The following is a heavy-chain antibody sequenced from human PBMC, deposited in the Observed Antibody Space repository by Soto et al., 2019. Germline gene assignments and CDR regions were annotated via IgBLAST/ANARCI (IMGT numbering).Heavy chain of an antibody. D-gene: IGHD2-15*01. J-gene: IGHJ4*02. Sequence: GGSLRLSCEASGFTFSRVSMNWVRQAPGKGLEWISFIRNKAYRGTTKYAASVRGRFTISRDDSKSIAYLQMNSLKTEDTAVYYCTRGDMALNDYWGQGTLVTVSS. V-gene: IGHV3-49*04. CDR2: IRNKAYRGTT. CDR3: TRGDMALNDY. CDR1: GFTFSRVS.